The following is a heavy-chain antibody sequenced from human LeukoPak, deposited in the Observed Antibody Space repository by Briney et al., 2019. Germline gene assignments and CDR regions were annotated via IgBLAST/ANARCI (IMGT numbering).Heavy chain of an antibody. Sequence: ASVKVSCKASGYTFTSYDINWVRQATGQGLEWMGWVNPNSGNTGYAQKFQGRVTMTRNTSISTAYMELSSLRSEDTAVYYCARSKTMVRGVIIGYWGQGTLVTVSS. CDR2: VNPNSGNT. CDR3: ARSKTMVRGVIIGY. J-gene: IGHJ4*02. V-gene: IGHV1-8*01. CDR1: GYTFTSYD. D-gene: IGHD3-10*01.